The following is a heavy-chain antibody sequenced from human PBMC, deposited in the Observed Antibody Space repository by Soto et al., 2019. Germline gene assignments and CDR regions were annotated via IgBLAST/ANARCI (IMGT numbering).Heavy chain of an antibody. Sequence: ASVKVSCKASGYTFTGHYMHWVRQAPGQGLEWMGWISPNSGDTNYAQKFQGRVTMTRDTSISTAYMELGGLRSDDTAVYSCAREASLSGYSSARELDYWGQGTLVTVSS. CDR1: GYTFTGHY. D-gene: IGHD6-25*01. J-gene: IGHJ4*02. CDR3: AREASLSGYSSARELDY. V-gene: IGHV1-2*02. CDR2: ISPNSGDT.